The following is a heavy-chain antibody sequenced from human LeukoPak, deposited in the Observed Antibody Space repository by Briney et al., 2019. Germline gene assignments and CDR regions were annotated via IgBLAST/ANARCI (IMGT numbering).Heavy chain of an antibody. Sequence: PSETLSLTCTVSGDSISSYYWSWIRQPPGKGLEWIGYIYYSGSTNYNPSLKSRVTISVDTSKNQFSLKLSSVTAADTAVYYCARGGGGYCSGGSCRYDGDFDYWGQGTLVTVSS. J-gene: IGHJ4*02. D-gene: IGHD2-15*01. V-gene: IGHV4-59*01. CDR1: GDSISSYY. CDR2: IYYSGST. CDR3: ARGGGGYCSGGSCRYDGDFDY.